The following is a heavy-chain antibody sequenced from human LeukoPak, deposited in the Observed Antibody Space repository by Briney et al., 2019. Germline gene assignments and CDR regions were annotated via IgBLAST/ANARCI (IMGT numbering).Heavy chain of an antibody. V-gene: IGHV1-2*02. D-gene: IGHD3-22*01. CDR1: GYTFTGYY. Sequence: GASVKVSCKASGYTFTGYYMHWVRQAPGQGLEWMGWINPSSGGTNNAQKFRGRVTMTRDTSISPAYMEMSRLRSDDTAVYYCARDGQINPYDSSGYLLVYWGQGALVTVSS. CDR2: INPSSGGT. J-gene: IGHJ4*02. CDR3: ARDGQINPYDSSGYLLVY.